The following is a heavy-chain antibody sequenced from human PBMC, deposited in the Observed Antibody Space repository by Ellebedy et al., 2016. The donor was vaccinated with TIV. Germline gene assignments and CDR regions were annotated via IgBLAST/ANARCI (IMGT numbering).Heavy chain of an antibody. D-gene: IGHD6-13*01. CDR3: ARGRRGVRAADY. V-gene: IGHV4-39*07. J-gene: IGHJ4*02. CDR1: GGSISSSSYY. Sequence: SETLSLTXTVSGGSISSSSYYWGWIRQPPGKGLEWIGSIYYSGSTYYNPSLKSRVTISVDTSKNQFSLKLSSVTAADTAVYYCARGRRGVRAADYWGQGTLVTVSS. CDR2: IYYSGST.